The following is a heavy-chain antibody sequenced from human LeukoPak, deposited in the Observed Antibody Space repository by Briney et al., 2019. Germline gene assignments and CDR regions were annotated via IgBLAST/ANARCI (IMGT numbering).Heavy chain of an antibody. D-gene: IGHD5-18*01. CDR3: AKDSGYSYGHGLDY. CDR1: GFTFSSYN. J-gene: IGHJ4*02. V-gene: IGHV3-33*06. CDR2: MLSDGSNK. Sequence: PGRSLRLSCAASGFTFSSYNMHWVRQAPGKGLEWVALMLSDGSNKYYADSVKGRFTISRENSKNTLFLQMNSLRAEDTAVYYCAKDSGYSYGHGLDYWGQGTLVTVSS.